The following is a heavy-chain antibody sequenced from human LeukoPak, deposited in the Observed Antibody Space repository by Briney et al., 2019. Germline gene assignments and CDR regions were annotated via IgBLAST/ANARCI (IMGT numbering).Heavy chain of an antibody. CDR1: GFTVSSNY. Sequence: PGGSLRLSCAASGFTVSSNYMSWVRQAPGKGLEWVSVNYNGGSTYYADSVKGRFTISRDNSKNTLYLQMNSLRAEDTAVYYCARELGSYSSSSQGDYWGQGTLVTVSS. CDR2: NYNGGST. CDR3: ARELGSYSSSSQGDY. V-gene: IGHV3-53*01. J-gene: IGHJ4*02. D-gene: IGHD6-6*01.